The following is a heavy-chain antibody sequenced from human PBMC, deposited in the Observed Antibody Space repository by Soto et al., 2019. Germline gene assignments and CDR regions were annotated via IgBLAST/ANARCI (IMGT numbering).Heavy chain of an antibody. V-gene: IGHV5-10-1*01. J-gene: IGHJ6*02. CDR3: VRHGIAGAGSYYYYYYGMDV. D-gene: IGHD6-19*01. CDR2: IDPSDSYT. Sequence: PGESLKISCKGSGYSFTSYWISWVRQMPGKGLEWMGRIDPSDSYTNYSPSFQGHVTISADKSISTAYLQWSSLKASDTAMHYCVRHGIAGAGSYYYYYYGMDVWGQGTTVTVSS. CDR1: GYSFTSYW.